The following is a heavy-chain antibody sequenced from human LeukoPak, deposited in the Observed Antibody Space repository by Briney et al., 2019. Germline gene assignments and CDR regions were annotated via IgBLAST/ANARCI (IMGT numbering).Heavy chain of an antibody. CDR3: ARAGDCSGGSCYGAFDI. D-gene: IGHD2-15*01. V-gene: IGHV4-39*07. Sequence: SETLSLTCSVSGGSIRSTTYYWGWIRQPPGKGLEWIGSIYYSGSTYYNPSLKSRVTISVDTSKNQFSLKLSSVTAADTAVYYCARAGDCSGGSCYGAFDIWGQGTMVTVSS. CDR1: GGSIRSTTYY. J-gene: IGHJ3*02. CDR2: IYYSGST.